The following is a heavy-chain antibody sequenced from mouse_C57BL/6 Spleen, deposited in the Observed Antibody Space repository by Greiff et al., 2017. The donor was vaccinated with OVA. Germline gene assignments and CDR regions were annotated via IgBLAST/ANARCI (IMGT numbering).Heavy chain of an antibody. Sequence: EVQLEQSGAELVRPGASVKLSCTASGFNITADCMHWVKQRPEQGLEWIGWIDPENGDTEYASKFQGKATITADTSSNTTYLQLSSLTSEDTAVYYCTTRGNLDYWGQGTTLTVSS. CDR1: GFNITADC. CDR3: TTRGNLDY. J-gene: IGHJ2*01. V-gene: IGHV14-4*01. CDR2: IDPENGDT.